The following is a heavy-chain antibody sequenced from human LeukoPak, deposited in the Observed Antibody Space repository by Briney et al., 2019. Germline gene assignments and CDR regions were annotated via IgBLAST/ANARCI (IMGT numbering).Heavy chain of an antibody. J-gene: IGHJ3*02. CDR1: GYTFTRSY. D-gene: IGHD2-2*01. Sequence: GASVKVSCRAFGYTFTRSYMHWVRQAPGQGLEWMGRIIPILGIANYAQKFQGRVTITADKSTSTAYMELSSPRSEDTAVYYCARSGDIVVVPAAMAYGHDAFDIWGQGTMVTVSS. CDR2: IIPILGIA. CDR3: ARSGDIVVVPAAMAYGHDAFDI. V-gene: IGHV1-69*02.